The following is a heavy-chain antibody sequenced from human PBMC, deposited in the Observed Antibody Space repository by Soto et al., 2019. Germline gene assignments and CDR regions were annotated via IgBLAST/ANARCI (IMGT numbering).Heavy chain of an antibody. CDR1: GGTFSSYT. Sequence: QVQLVQSGAEVKKPGSSVKVSCKASGGTFSSYTISWVRQAPGQGLEWMGRIIPILGIANYAQKFQGRVTLTEDKSTSTAYMELSSLRSEDTAVYYCARGEGPTVDGDYCDYWGQGTLVTVSS. D-gene: IGHD4-4*01. CDR2: IIPILGIA. V-gene: IGHV1-69*02. J-gene: IGHJ4*02. CDR3: ARGEGPTVDGDYCDY.